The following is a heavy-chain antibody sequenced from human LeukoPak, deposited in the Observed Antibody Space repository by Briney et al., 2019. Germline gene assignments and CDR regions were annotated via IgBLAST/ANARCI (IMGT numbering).Heavy chain of an antibody. CDR2: ISAYNGNT. V-gene: IGHV1-18*01. J-gene: IGHJ5*02. Sequence: GASVTVSFKSSGYTFTIYGISWVRQAPAQGREWMGWISAYNGNTNYAQKLQGRVTMTTDTSTSTAYMELRSLRSDDTAVYYCARDYELPYGDYVPRGFDPWGQGTLVTVSS. D-gene: IGHD4-17*01. CDR1: GYTFTIYG. CDR3: ARDYELPYGDYVPRGFDP.